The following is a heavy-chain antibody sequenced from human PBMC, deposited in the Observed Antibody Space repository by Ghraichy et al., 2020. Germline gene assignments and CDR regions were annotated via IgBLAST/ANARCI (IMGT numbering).Heavy chain of an antibody. J-gene: IGHJ4*02. CDR1: GGSVSSGNYY. Sequence: SETLSLTCTVSGGSVSSGNYYWSWIRQPPGKGLEWIGYIYYSGSTNYNPSLKSRVTISVDTSKNQFSLKLSSVTAADTAVYYCARDREGGYSYAGFDYWGQGTLVTVSS. CDR3: ARDREGGYSYAGFDY. D-gene: IGHD5-18*01. V-gene: IGHV4-61*01. CDR2: IYYSGST.